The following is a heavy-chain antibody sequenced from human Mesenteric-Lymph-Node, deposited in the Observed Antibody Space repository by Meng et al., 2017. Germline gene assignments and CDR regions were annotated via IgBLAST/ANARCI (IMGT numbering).Heavy chain of an antibody. CDR3: ARTNYGDYNWFDP. D-gene: IGHD4-17*01. V-gene: IGHV4-4*02. CDR2: INHSGST. Sequence: QVQLQEAGPGLVKPSGTLSLTCAVSGGSISSSNWWSWVRQPPGKGLEWIGEINHSGSTYYNPSLRSRVAISIDTSKNQFSLKLTSVTAADTAVYFCARTNYGDYNWFDPWGQGTLVTVSS. CDR1: GGSISSSNW. J-gene: IGHJ5*02.